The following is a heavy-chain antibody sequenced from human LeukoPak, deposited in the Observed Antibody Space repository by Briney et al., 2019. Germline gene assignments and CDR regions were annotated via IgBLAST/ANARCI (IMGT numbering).Heavy chain of an antibody. CDR1: RLTFSTYA. CDR2: ISYDGSNK. V-gene: IGHV3-30*04. J-gene: IGHJ4*02. CDR3: ARVWDSSSPFDY. Sequence: PGSPLRLPCTASRLTFSTYAMHCARQAPGKGLEWVSVISYDGSNKYYADSVKGRFTISRDNSKNTLYLQMDSLSAEDTAVYYCARVWDSSSPFDYWGQGALVTVSS. D-gene: IGHD6-6*01.